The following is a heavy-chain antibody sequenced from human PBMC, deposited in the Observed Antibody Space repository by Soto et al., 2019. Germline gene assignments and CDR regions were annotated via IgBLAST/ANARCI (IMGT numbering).Heavy chain of an antibody. D-gene: IGHD5-12*01. CDR2: LYHSGAT. V-gene: IGHV4-38-2*02. J-gene: IGHJ4*02. Sequence: SETLSLTCDVSGYSIISGSYWGCIRQPPGKGLEWIGTLYHSGATYYSPSLKSRVTLSVDTSKNHLSLKLSSVTAADTAVYYCAREVMVATFDYWGQGALVTVSS. CDR1: GYSIISGSY. CDR3: AREVMVATFDY.